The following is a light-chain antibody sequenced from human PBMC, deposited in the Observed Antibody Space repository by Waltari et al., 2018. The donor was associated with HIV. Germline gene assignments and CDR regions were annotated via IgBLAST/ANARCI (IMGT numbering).Light chain of an antibody. CDR1: QGISNH. V-gene: IGKV1-27*01. CDR3: QTYDSAPYT. J-gene: IGKJ3*01. Sequence: DIQMTQSPPSLSASVRDRVTITCRASQGISNHLAWYQQKPGKLPKLLIYAASNLQTGVPSRFSGSGSGTDFTLTISSLQPEDVATYYCQTYDSAPYTFGPGTKVDIK. CDR2: AAS.